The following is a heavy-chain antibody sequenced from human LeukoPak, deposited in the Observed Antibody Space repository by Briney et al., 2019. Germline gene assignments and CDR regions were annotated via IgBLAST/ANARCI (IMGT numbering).Heavy chain of an antibody. V-gene: IGHV1-2*02. Sequence: ASVKVSCTASGYTFTGYYIHWVRQAPGQGLEWLGWINPHTGDTYHAQKFQGRVTMTSDASVNTAYMQLSRLKSDDTAIYYCARGEAPEDKWGQGTLVTVSS. CDR1: GYTFTGYY. J-gene: IGHJ4*02. CDR2: INPHTGDT. CDR3: ARGEAPEDK.